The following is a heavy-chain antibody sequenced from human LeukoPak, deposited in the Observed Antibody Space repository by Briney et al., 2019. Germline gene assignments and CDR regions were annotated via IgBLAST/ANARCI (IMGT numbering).Heavy chain of an antibody. D-gene: IGHD3-10*01. Sequence: PSQTLSLTCTVSGGSISSGGYYWSWVRQHPGKGLEWIGYIYYSGSTYYNPSLKSRVTISVDTSKNQFSLKLSSVTAADTAVYYCAREPSGSDAFDFWGQGTMVTVSS. J-gene: IGHJ3*01. CDR2: IYYSGST. CDR1: GGSISSGGYY. CDR3: AREPSGSDAFDF. V-gene: IGHV4-31*03.